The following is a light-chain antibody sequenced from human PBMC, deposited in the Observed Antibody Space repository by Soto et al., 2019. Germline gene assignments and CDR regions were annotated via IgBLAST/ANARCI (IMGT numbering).Light chain of an antibody. CDR3: QQYNNGPLT. CDR1: QSVSSN. V-gene: IGKV3-15*01. Sequence: EVVMTQSPATLSVSPGERVTLSCRASQSVSSNLARYQQKPGQSPRLLIYSASIRAPGLPATFSGSGAGTEFTITISSVQSEDFAFYYGQQYNNGPLTFGEGTRLEIK. CDR2: SAS. J-gene: IGKJ5*01.